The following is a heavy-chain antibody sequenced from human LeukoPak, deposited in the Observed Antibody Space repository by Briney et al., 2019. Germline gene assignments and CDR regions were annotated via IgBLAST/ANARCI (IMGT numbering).Heavy chain of an antibody. CDR3: AREITVVPATPPDAFDI. CDR1: GFTFSSYA. Sequence: GGSLRLSCAASGFTFSSYAMSWVRQAPGKGLEWVSAISGSGGSTYYADSVKGRFTISRDNSKNTLYLQMNSLRAEDTAVYYCAREITVVPATPPDAFDIWGQGTMVTVSS. CDR2: ISGSGGST. J-gene: IGHJ3*02. V-gene: IGHV3-23*01. D-gene: IGHD2-2*01.